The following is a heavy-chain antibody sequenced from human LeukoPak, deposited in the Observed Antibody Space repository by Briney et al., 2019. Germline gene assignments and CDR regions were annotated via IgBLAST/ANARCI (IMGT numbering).Heavy chain of an antibody. J-gene: IGHJ4*02. CDR3: ARAIRGYSYVLDY. CDR1: GFTFSSSA. CDR2: ISNNGGYT. Sequence: SGGSLRLSCAASGFTFSSSAMSWVRQAPGKGLEWVSAISNNGGYTYYADSVQGRFTISRDNSKSTLCLQMNSLRAEDTAVYYCARAIRGYSYVLDYWGQGTLVTVSS. V-gene: IGHV3-23*01. D-gene: IGHD5-18*01.